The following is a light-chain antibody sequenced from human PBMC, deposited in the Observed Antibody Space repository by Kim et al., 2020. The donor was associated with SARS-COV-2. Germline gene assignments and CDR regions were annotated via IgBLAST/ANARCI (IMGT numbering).Light chain of an antibody. J-gene: IGKJ1*01. V-gene: IGKV3-20*01. CDR3: QQYDRAPWT. Sequence: PGERATVSCRASQSLTNSYFAWYQQKPGQAPRLLIFGASSRATGVSDRFSGSGSGTDFSLTISRLEPEDFAVYYCQQYDRAPWTFGQGTKVDIK. CDR1: QSLTNSY. CDR2: GAS.